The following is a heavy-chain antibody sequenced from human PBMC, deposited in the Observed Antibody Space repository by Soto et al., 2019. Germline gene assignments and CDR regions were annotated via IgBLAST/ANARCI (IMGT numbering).Heavy chain of an antibody. CDR3: AQIASRVGFDV. J-gene: IGHJ6*02. CDR2: IYWNDDG. D-gene: IGHD6-6*01. V-gene: IGHV2-5*01. CDR1: GFSLSSSGVG. Sequence: QITLKESGPTLVKPTQTLTLTCSFSGFSLSSSGVGVGWIRQPPGKALEWLALIYWNDDGRYSASLKNRLTINKDTSKNKVVMIMTNMDPVDTATYYCAQIASRVGFDVWGQGTTVTVSS.